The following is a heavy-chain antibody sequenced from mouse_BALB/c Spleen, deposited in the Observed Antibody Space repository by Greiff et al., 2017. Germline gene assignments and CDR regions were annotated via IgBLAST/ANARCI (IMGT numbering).Heavy chain of an antibody. CDR3: ARGSVLPSMDY. CDR2: IDPANGNT. D-gene: IGHD3-1*01. CDR1: GFNIKDTY. Sequence: EVQRVESGAELVKPGASVKLSCTASGFNIKDTYMHWVKQRPEQGLEWIGRIDPANGNTKYDPKFQGKATITADTSSNTAYLQLSSLTSEDTAVYYCARGSVLPSMDYWGQGTSVTVSS. J-gene: IGHJ4*01. V-gene: IGHV14-3*02.